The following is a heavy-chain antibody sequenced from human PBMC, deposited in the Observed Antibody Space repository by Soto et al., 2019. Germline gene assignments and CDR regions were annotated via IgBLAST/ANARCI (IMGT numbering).Heavy chain of an antibody. CDR1: GYTFTSYD. CDR3: ASGLLRGYYYFFDY. CDR2: MNPNSGNT. Sequence: ASVKVSCKASGYTFTSYDINWVRQATGQGLEWMGWMNPNSGNTGYAQKFQGRVTMTRKTSISTAYMELSSLRSEDTAVYYCASGLLRGYYYFFDYWGQGTLVTVS. V-gene: IGHV1-8*01. D-gene: IGHD3-22*01. J-gene: IGHJ4*02.